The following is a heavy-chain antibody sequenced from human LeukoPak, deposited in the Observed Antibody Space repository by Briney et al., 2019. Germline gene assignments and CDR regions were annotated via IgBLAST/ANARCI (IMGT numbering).Heavy chain of an antibody. CDR1: GGSISSYY. D-gene: IGHD3-10*01. CDR3: ARGGVRGMGSWYFDY. V-gene: IGHV4-59*01. Sequence: SETLSLTCTVSGGSISSYYWSRIRQPPGKGLEWIGYIYYSGSTNYNPSLKSRVTISVDTSKNQFSLKLSSVTAADTAVYYCARGGVRGMGSWYFDYWGQGTLVTVSS. CDR2: IYYSGST. J-gene: IGHJ4*02.